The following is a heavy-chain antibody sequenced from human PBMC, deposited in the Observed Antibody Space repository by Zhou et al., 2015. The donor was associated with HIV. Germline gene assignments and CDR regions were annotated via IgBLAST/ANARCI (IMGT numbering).Heavy chain of an antibody. V-gene: IGHV3-7*01. CDR3: VRGEMGGNF. J-gene: IGHJ4*02. D-gene: IGHD4-23*01. Sequence: EVQLVESGGDIVQPGGSLRLSCVASGFSFTTYWMSWVRQAPGRGLEWVASIDIDGTEQYSVDSVKGRFTISRDNARNSIFLQMNSLRVDDTAMYFCVRGEMGGNFGGRGTLVTVSS. CDR1: GFSFTTYW. CDR2: IDIDGTEQ.